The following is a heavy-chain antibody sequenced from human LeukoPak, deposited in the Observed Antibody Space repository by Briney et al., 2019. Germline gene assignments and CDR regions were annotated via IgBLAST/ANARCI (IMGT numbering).Heavy chain of an antibody. CDR1: GDSISSSFY. CDR3: ARHAVSGTYWPPFDY. J-gene: IGHJ4*02. V-gene: IGHV4-39*01. CDR2: MYYSGTT. Sequence: SETLSPTCTVSGDSISSSFYWGWIRQTPGKGLEWVGSMYYSGTTYYNPSFESRVTISVAPSKNQFSLRLTSVTAADTAIYHCARHAVSGTYWPPFDYWGQGSLVTVSS. D-gene: IGHD3-10*01.